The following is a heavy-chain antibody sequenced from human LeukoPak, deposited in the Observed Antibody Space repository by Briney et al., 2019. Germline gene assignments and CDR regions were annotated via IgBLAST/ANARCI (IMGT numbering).Heavy chain of an antibody. CDR3: AKDHSLCYYYGMDV. J-gene: IGHJ6*02. CDR1: GFTFSSYG. CDR2: ISYDGSNK. V-gene: IGHV3-30*18. Sequence: GGSLRLSCAASGFTFSSYGMHWVRQAPGKGLEWVAVISYDGSNKYYADSVKGRFTISRDNSKNTLYLQMNSLRAEDTAVYYCAKDHSLCYYYGMDVWGQGTTVTVSS.